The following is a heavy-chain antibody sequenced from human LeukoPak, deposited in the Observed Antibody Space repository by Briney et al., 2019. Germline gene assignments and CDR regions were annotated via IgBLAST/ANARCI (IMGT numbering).Heavy chain of an antibody. CDR3: ATDPLYSGSYGWFDP. J-gene: IGHJ5*02. V-gene: IGHV1-24*01. CDR2: FDPEDGET. CDR1: GYTLTELS. Sequence: ASVKVSCKVSGYTLTELSMHWVRQAPGKGLEWMGGFDPEDGETIYAQKFQGRVTMTEDTSTDTAYMELSSLRSEDTAVYYCATDPLYSGSYGWFDPWGQGTLVTVSS. D-gene: IGHD1-26*01.